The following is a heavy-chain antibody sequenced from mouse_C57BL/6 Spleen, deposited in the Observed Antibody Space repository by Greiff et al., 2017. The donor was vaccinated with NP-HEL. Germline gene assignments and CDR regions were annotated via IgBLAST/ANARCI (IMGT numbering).Heavy chain of an antibody. V-gene: IGHV14-3*01. CDR2: IDPANGNT. CDR3: ARKGYYGPFAQ. Sequence: VQLQQSVAELVRLGASVQLSCSASGFNIKNTYMHWAKQRPEHGLASIGRIDPANGNTRYALKFQGKATITADTSSNTAYLQLSSLTSEDTAIYYCARKGYYGPFAQWGGGTLVTVSA. D-gene: IGHD1-2*01. J-gene: IGHJ3*01. CDR1: GFNIKNTY.